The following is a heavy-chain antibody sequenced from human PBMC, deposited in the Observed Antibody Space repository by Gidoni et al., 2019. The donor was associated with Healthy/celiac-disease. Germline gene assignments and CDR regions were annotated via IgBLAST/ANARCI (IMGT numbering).Heavy chain of an antibody. CDR2: IYHSGST. CDR3: ARVARYQYCSGGSCYSNYYYGMDV. D-gene: IGHD2-15*01. V-gene: IGHV4-4*02. CDR1: GGSISSSNW. J-gene: IGHJ6*02. Sequence: QVQLQESGPGLVKPSGTLSLTCAVSGGSISSSNWWSWVRQPPGKGLEWIGEIYHSGSTNYNPSLKSRVTISVDKSKNQFSLKLSSVTAADTAVYYCARVARYQYCSGGSCYSNYYYGMDVWGQGTTVTVSS.